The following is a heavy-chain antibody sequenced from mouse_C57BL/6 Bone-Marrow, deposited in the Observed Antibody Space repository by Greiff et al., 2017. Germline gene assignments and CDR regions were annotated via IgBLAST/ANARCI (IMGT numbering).Heavy chain of an antibody. D-gene: IGHD1-1*01. J-gene: IGHJ4*01. CDR2: IHPNSGST. Sequence: QVQLQQPGAELVKPGASVKLSCKASGYTFTSYWMHWVKQRPGQGLEWIGMIHPNSGSTNYNEKFKSKATLTVDKSSSTAYMQLSSLTSEDSAVYYCARSRSSYAMDYWGQGTSVTVSS. CDR1: GYTFTSYW. CDR3: ARSRSSYAMDY. V-gene: IGHV1-64*01.